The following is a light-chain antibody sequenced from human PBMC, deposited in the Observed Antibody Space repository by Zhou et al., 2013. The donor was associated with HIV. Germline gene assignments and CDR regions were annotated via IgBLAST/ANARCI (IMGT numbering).Light chain of an antibody. J-gene: IGKJ2*02. Sequence: IQLTQSPSSLSASVGDRVTITCRASQGISSYLAWYQQKPGKAPKLLIYAASTLQSGVPSRFSGGGSVTEFTLTISSLQPDDFGTYYCQQYNLYSSTFGQGTKLEIK. CDR3: QQYNLYSST. CDR1: QGISSY. CDR2: AAS. V-gene: IGKV1-9*01.